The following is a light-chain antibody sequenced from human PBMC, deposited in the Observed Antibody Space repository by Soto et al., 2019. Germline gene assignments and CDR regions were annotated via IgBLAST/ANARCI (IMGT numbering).Light chain of an antibody. J-gene: IGKJ4*01. Sequence: EIVLTQSPGTLSLSPGERATLSCRASQSVSSSYLAWYQQKPGQAPRLLIYGASSRTTGIPDRFRGSGSGTDFALTISRLEPEDVAVYYCQQYGSSPPRLTFGGGTKVEIK. CDR2: GAS. CDR3: QQYGSSPPRLT. V-gene: IGKV3-20*01. CDR1: QSVSSSY.